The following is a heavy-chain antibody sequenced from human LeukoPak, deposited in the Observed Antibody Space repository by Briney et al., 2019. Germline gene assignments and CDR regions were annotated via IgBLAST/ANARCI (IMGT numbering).Heavy chain of an antibody. CDR2: ISGSGGST. CDR3: AKALVFGASTGE. D-gene: IGHD3-3*01. CDR1: GFTFCSFA. J-gene: IGHJ4*02. V-gene: IGHV3-23*01. Sequence: WGSLRRSCAGSGFTFCSFALRWVGPAPGKGLEGVSAISGSGGSTYYADSVKGRFTISRDNSKNTLYLQMNSLRAEDTAVYYCAKALVFGASTGEWGQGTLVTVSS.